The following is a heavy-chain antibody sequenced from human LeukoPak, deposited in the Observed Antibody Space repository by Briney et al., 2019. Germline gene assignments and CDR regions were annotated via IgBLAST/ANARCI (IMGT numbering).Heavy chain of an antibody. D-gene: IGHD5-12*01. CDR1: GFTISDYN. Sequence: GGSLRLSCAASGFTISDYNMSWIRRAPGKGLEWVSYILSSGSSTNYADSVKGRFTISRDNAENSLYLQMNSLRAEDTAVYYCARGRGKLDNWGQGTLVTVSS. CDR3: ARGRGKLDN. CDR2: ILSSGSST. J-gene: IGHJ4*02. V-gene: IGHV3-11*05.